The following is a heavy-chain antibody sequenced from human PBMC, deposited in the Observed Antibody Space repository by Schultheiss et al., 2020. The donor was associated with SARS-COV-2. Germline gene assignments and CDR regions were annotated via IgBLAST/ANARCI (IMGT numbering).Heavy chain of an antibody. J-gene: IGHJ5*02. CDR1: GGSISSHY. V-gene: IGHV4-59*11. Sequence: SETLSLTCTVSGGSISSHYWSWIRQPPGKRLEWIGYIYYSGSTNYNPSLQSRVTMSVDVSKKQLSLRLSSVTAADSAVYYCARGSEGFDPWGQGTQVTVSS. CDR2: IYYSGST. CDR3: ARGSEGFDP.